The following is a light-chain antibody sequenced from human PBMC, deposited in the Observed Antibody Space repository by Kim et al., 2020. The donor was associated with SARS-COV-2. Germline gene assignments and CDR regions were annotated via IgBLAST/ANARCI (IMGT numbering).Light chain of an antibody. CDR1: QSVISNY. Sequence: SPGERATLSCMASQSVISNYLAWYQQKPGQAPRLLIYITSTRASGIPDRFSGSGSGTDFTLTISKLEPEDFAVYYCQQYGSIPSNFGQGTRLEIK. CDR2: ITS. V-gene: IGKV3-20*01. J-gene: IGKJ5*01. CDR3: QQYGSIPSN.